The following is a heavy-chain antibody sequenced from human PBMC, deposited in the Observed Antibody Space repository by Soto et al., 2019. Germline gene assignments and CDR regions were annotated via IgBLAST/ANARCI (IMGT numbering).Heavy chain of an antibody. CDR2: ISAYNGNT. V-gene: IGHV1-18*01. CDR1: GYTFTSYG. D-gene: IGHD2-2*01. CDR3: ARSPSYCSSTSCPSRY. J-gene: IGHJ4*02. Sequence: QVQLVQSGAEVKKPGASVKVSCKASGYTFTSYGISWVRQAPGQGLEWMGWISAYNGNTNYAQKLQGRVTMTTDTSTSTAYMELRSLRSDDTAVYYCARSPSYCSSTSCPSRYWGQGSLVTVSS.